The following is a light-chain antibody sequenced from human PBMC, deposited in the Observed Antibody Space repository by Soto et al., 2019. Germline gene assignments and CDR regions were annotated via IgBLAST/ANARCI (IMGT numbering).Light chain of an antibody. J-gene: IGKJ5*01. CDR2: AAS. CDR3: QQADTFPIT. Sequence: DIQMTQSPSSVSASVGDRVTISCQASQGISRSLAWYQQKPGKAPKLLIYAASSLQSGVPSRFSGSGFRTDFTLTISSLQPEDSAIYYCQQADTFPITFGQGTRLEI. V-gene: IGKV1D-12*01. CDR1: QGISRS.